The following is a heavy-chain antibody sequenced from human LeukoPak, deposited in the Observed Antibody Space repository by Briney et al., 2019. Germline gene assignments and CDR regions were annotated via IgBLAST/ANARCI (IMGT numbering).Heavy chain of an antibody. V-gene: IGHV1-8*03. CDR3: VRVRPLYARSSYYFDY. Sequence: GASVTVSYKASVYTFTIYDISWVRQATGQGGEWMAWLNPNSGNTGYAQKFQGRVTITRNTSIRTAYMEVSSLRSEPTAVYYCVRVRPLYARSSYYFDYWGQGPLVTVSS. D-gene: IGHD6-6*01. J-gene: IGHJ4*02. CDR2: LNPNSGNT. CDR1: VYTFTIYD.